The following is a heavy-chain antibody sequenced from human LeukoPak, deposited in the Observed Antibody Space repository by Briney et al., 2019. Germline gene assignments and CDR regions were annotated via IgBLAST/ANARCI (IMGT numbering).Heavy chain of an antibody. V-gene: IGHV3-23*01. J-gene: IGHJ4*02. CDR2: ISGSGGAT. D-gene: IGHD3-10*01. CDR3: AKDQGPIWFGELLTFDY. Sequence: GGSLRLSCAASGFTFNTYGMSWVRQAPGKGLEWVSGISGSGGATYYADSVKGRFTISRDNSKNTLYLQMNSLRAEDTAVYYCAKDQGPIWFGELLTFDYWGQGTLVTVSS. CDR1: GFTFNTYG.